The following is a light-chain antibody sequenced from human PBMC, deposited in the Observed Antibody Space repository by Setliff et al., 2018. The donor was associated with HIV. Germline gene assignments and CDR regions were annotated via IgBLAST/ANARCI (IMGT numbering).Light chain of an antibody. V-gene: IGLV2-23*02. Sequence: SALTQPASVSGSPGQSITISCNGTASDVGKYDLVSWYQQRPGRAPNLIIYEVSKRPSGVSDRFSASKSGNTASLTISGVQPEDETDYFCCSYAGGGTYVFGSGTKVTVL. CDR2: EVS. J-gene: IGLJ1*01. CDR1: ASDVGKYDL. CDR3: CSYAGGGTYV.